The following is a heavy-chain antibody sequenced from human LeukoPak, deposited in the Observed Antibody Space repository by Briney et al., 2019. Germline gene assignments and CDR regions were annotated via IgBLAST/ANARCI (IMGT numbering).Heavy chain of an antibody. V-gene: IGHV3-64*01. CDR3: ARVWDAVAALDY. J-gene: IGHJ4*02. CDR2: ISGNGGST. CDR1: GFIFSTYA. Sequence: GGSLRLSCAASGFIFSTYAMHWVRQAPGKGLEYVSAISGNGGSTYYANSVKDRFSISRDNSKNTLYLQMGSLRADDMAVYYCARVWDAVAALDYWGQGTLVTVSS. D-gene: IGHD4-23*01.